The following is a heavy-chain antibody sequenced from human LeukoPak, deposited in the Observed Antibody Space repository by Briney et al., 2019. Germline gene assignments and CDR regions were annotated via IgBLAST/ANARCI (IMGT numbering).Heavy chain of an antibody. CDR2: ISGYNGKT. CDR1: GYTFNTYG. D-gene: IGHD3-10*01. J-gene: IGHJ6*03. Sequence: RASVKVSCKASGYTFNTYGITWVRQAPGQGLEWMGWISGYNGKTKYAQKLQDRVTMTTDTSTSTAYMELRSLRSDDTAVYYCARDVVITMVRGEHMDVWGKGTTVTISS. CDR3: ARDVVITMVRGEHMDV. V-gene: IGHV1-18*01.